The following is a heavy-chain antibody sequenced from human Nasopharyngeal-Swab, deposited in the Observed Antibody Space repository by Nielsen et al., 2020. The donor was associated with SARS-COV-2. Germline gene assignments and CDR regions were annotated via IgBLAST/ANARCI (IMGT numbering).Heavy chain of an antibody. CDR3: ARGAGGYQTYNWFDP. J-gene: IGHJ5*02. D-gene: IGHD5-12*01. CDR1: GYTFTRYY. Sequence: ASVKVSCKASGYTFTRYYMHWVRQAPGQGLEWMGIINPSGGSTSYAQKFQGRVTMTRDTSTSTVYMELSSLRSEDTAVYYCARGAGGYQTYNWFDPWGQGTLVTVSS. CDR2: INPSGGST. V-gene: IGHV1-46*01.